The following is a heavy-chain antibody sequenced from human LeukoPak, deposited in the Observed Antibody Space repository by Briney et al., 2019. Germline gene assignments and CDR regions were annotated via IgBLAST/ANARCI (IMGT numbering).Heavy chain of an antibody. CDR3: AKPALITMIVVVKALPYYFDY. J-gene: IGHJ4*02. D-gene: IGHD3-22*01. V-gene: IGHV3-66*04. CDR1: GFTVSSNY. Sequence: GGSLRLSCAASGFTVSSNYMSWVRQAPGKGLEWVSVIYSGGSTYYADSVKGRFTISRDNSKNTLYLQMNSLRAEDTAVYYCAKPALITMIVVVKALPYYFDYWGQGTLVTVSS. CDR2: IYSGGST.